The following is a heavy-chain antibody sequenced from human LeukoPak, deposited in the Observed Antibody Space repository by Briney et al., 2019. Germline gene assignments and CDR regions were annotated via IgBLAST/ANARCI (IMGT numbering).Heavy chain of an antibody. D-gene: IGHD4-17*01. J-gene: IGHJ6*02. CDR1: GGSISGYY. CDR2: INHSGST. Sequence: SETLSLTCTVSGGSISGYYWSWIRQPPGKGLEWIGEINHSGSTNYNPSLKSRVTISVDTSENQFSLKLSSVTAADTAVYYYARFSDYGDYYYYGMDVWGQGTTVTVSS. CDR3: ARFSDYGDYYYYGMDV. V-gene: IGHV4-34*01.